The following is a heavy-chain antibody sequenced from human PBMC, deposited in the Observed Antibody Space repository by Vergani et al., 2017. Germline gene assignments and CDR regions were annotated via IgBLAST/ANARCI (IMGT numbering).Heavy chain of an antibody. J-gene: IGHJ6*02. CDR3: ARELAKGLAYYYYGMDV. CDR2: IIPIFGTA. D-gene: IGHD5-12*01. V-gene: IGHV1-69*18. CDR1: GGTFSSYA. Sequence: QVQLVQSGAEVKKPGSSVKVSCKASGGTFSSYAISWVRQAPGQGLEWVGRIIPIFGTANYAQKFQGRVTITADESTGTAYMELSSLRSEDTAVYYCARELAKGLAYYYYGMDVWGQGTTVTVSS.